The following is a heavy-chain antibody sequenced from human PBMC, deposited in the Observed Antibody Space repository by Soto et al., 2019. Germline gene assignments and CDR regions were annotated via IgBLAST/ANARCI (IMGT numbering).Heavy chain of an antibody. J-gene: IGHJ6*02. CDR3: ARAGQYSSSWINYYGMDV. CDR2: IYYSGST. V-gene: IGHV4-59*01. CDR1: GGSISSYY. D-gene: IGHD6-13*01. Sequence: SETLSLTCTVSGGSISSYYWSWIRQPPGKGLEWIGYIYYSGSTNYNPSLKSRVTISVDTSKNQFSLKLSSVTAADTAVYYCARAGQYSSSWINYYGMDVWGQGTTVTVSS.